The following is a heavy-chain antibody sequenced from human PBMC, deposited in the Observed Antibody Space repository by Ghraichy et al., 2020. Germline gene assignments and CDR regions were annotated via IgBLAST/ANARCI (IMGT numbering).Heavy chain of an antibody. V-gene: IGHV4-4*02. Sequence: SETLSLTCAVSGGSISSGNWWSWVRQPPGKGLEWIGEIFHSGSTNYNPSLKSRVTISVDKSRNQFSLKLNSVTAADTAMYYCARFSYDSDDDLGAFDIWGQGTMVTVSS. CDR1: GGSISSGNW. CDR3: ARFSYDSDDDLGAFDI. J-gene: IGHJ3*02. D-gene: IGHD3-3*01. CDR2: IFHSGST.